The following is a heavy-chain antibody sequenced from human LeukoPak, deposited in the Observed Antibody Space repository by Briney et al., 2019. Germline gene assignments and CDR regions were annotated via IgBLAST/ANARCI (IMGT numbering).Heavy chain of an antibody. CDR2: IKQDGSEK. CDR3: ARVLYNLDAFDI. D-gene: IGHD1-14*01. V-gene: IGHV3-7*03. Sequence: GGSLRLSCAASGFTFSSNWMSWVRQAPGKGLEWVANIKQDGSEKYYVDSVKGRFTISRDNAKNSLYLQMNSLRAEDTAVYYCARVLYNLDAFDIWGQGTMVTVSS. CDR1: GFTFSSNW. J-gene: IGHJ3*02.